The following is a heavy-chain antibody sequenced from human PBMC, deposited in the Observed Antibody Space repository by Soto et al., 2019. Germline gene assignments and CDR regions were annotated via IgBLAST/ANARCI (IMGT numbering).Heavy chain of an antibody. CDR3: ARDGVDTAMALDY. CDR1: GGTFSSYA. J-gene: IGHJ4*02. V-gene: IGHV1-69*01. Sequence: QVQLLQSGAEVKQPGSSVKVSCKASGGTFSSYAISWVRQAPGQGLEWMGGIIPIFGTANYAQKFKGRVTITADESTSTAYMELSSMRSEYTAVYYCARDGVDTAMALDYWGQGTLVTVSS. CDR2: IIPIFGTA. D-gene: IGHD5-18*01.